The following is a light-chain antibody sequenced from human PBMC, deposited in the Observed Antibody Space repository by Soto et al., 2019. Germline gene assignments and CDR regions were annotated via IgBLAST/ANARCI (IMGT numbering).Light chain of an antibody. Sequence: ALTQPASVSGSPGQSITISCTGTNSDVGAYSYVSWYQQYPGKAPKLLIYDVGARPSGISDRFSGSKSGNTASLTISGLQAEDEADYYCSSYTAFTTYVFGSGTQLTVL. V-gene: IGLV2-14*03. CDR3: SSYTAFTTYV. CDR1: NSDVGAYSY. CDR2: DVG. J-gene: IGLJ1*01.